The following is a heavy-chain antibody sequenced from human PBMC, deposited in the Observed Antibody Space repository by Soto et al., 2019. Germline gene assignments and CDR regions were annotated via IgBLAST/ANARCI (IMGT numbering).Heavy chain of an antibody. CDR3: ARGQDGYNKTPDYFDY. Sequence: SETLSLTCAVSGYSISSGYYWGWIRQPPGKGLEWIGSIYHSGSTYYNPSLKSRVTISVDTSKNQFSLKLSSVTAADTAVYYCARGQDGYNKTPDYFDYWGQGTLVT. CDR1: GYSISSGYY. D-gene: IGHD5-12*01. J-gene: IGHJ4*02. CDR2: IYHSGST. V-gene: IGHV4-38-2*01.